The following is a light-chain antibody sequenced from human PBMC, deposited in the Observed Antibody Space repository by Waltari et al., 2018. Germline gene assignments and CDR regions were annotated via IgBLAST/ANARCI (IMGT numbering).Light chain of an antibody. CDR3: LLYYGGDVV. V-gene: IGLV7-43*01. Sequence: QTVVTPEPSLTVSPGGTVTLTCASSTGAVTSIYYPNWLQQKPGQAPRSLIYSTSKKHSWTPARFSGSLLGATAALTLSGVQPEDEAEYYCLLYYGGDVVFGGGTKLTVL. CDR2: STS. J-gene: IGLJ2*01. CDR1: TGAVTSIYY.